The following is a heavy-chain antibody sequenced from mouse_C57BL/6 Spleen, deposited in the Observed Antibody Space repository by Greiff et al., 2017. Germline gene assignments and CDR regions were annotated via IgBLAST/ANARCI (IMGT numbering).Heavy chain of an antibody. V-gene: IGHV1-81*01. CDR2: IYPRSGNT. J-gene: IGHJ2*01. Sequence: VKLQQSGAELARPGASVKLSCKASGYTFTSYGISWVKQRTGPGLEWIGEIYPRSGNTYYNEKFKGKATLTADKSSSTAYMELRSLTSEDSAVYFCARRRDYYFDYWGQGTTLTVSS. CDR1: GYTFTSYG. CDR3: ARRRDYYFDY.